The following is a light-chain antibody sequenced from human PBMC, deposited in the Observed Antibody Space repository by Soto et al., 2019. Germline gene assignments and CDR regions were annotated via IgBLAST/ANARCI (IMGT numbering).Light chain of an antibody. Sequence: EIVKTQSPATLSVSPGERATLSCRASQSVSISLAWYQQKPGQAPRLLIYAASIRATGIPARFSGSGSGTDFTLTITSLQSEDSAVYYCQQYNKWPPLTFGGGTKVDIK. V-gene: IGKV3-15*01. CDR2: AAS. CDR3: QQYNKWPPLT. CDR1: QSVSIS. J-gene: IGKJ4*01.